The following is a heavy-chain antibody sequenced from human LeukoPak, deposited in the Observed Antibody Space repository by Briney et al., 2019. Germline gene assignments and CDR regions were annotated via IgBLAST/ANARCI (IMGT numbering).Heavy chain of an antibody. D-gene: IGHD1-1*01. CDR2: FHYSGST. J-gene: IGHJ5*02. CDR1: GFIFNSYE. CDR3: AREVTTSRRWFDP. Sequence: PGGSLRLSCVASGFIFNSYEMNWLRQPPGKGLEWIGSFHYSGSTYYNPSLKSRVTISVDTSKNQFSLKLSSVTAADTAVYYCAREVTTSRRWFDPWGQGTRVTVSS. V-gene: IGHV4-39*07.